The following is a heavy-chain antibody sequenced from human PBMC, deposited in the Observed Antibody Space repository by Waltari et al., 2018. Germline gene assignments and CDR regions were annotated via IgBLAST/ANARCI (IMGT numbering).Heavy chain of an antibody. Sequence: QVQLVQSGADVKKPGSSVRVSCKASGGTLSSYPISWVRQAPGQGLEWMGRLIPFLDRANYAQRFQGRLTITADKSTNTAYMELASLTSEDTAVYYCARPTGDSTASSNWFDPWGQGTLVTVSS. CDR2: LIPFLDRA. CDR3: ARPTGDSTASSNWFDP. V-gene: IGHV1-69*04. D-gene: IGHD6-6*01. J-gene: IGHJ5*02. CDR1: GGTLSSYP.